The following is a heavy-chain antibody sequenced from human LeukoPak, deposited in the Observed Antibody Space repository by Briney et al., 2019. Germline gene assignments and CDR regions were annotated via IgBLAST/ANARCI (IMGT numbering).Heavy chain of an antibody. Sequence: GASVKVSCKASGGTFSTYAISWVRQAPGQGLEWMGGIIPIFATANYAQKFQGRVTITTDESTSIAYMELSSLRSEDTAVYYCARAHPTPFSYQLLSVAFDIWGQGTTVTVSS. CDR2: IIPIFATA. D-gene: IGHD2-2*01. CDR1: GGTFSTYA. V-gene: IGHV1-69*05. CDR3: ARAHPTPFSYQLLSVAFDI. J-gene: IGHJ3*02.